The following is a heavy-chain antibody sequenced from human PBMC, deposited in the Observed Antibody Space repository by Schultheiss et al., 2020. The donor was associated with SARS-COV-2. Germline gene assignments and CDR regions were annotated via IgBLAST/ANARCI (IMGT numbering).Heavy chain of an antibody. CDR3: ARDSSSITIFGVVTRYGMDV. Sequence: ETLSLTCAVSGGSISSSNWWSWVRQPPGKGLEWVANIKQDGSEKYYVDSVKGRFTISRDNAKNSLYLQMNSLRAEDTAVYYCARDSSSITIFGVVTRYGMDVWGQGTTVTVSS. CDR1: GGSISSSNW. CDR2: IKQDGSEK. V-gene: IGHV3-7*01. J-gene: IGHJ6*02. D-gene: IGHD3-3*01.